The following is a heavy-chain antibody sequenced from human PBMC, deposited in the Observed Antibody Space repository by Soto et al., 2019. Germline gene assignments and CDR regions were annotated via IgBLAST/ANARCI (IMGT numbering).Heavy chain of an antibody. CDR1: GFTFSSSA. CDR2: IDVGSANA. V-gene: IGHV1-58*01. D-gene: IGHD6-13*01. J-gene: IGHJ4*02. CDR3: ARDGGSNWYDFGY. Sequence: ASVKVSCKTSGFTFSSSAVHWVRQARGHRLQWIGWIDVGSANANYAQMLQERVTISRDMSTSTAYMELSSLRPEDTAVYYCARDGGSNWYDFGYWGQGTLVTVSS.